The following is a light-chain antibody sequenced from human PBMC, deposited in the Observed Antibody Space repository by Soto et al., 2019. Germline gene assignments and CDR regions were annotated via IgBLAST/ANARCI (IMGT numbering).Light chain of an antibody. CDR3: SSYRTGGPFV. Sequence: QSALTQPASVSGSPGQSITISCTGTSSDIGGYNYVSWYQQHPGKAPKLMIYDVSNRPSGVSNRFSGSKSGNTASLTISGLQAEDEADYYCSSYRTGGPFVFGTGTKVTVL. V-gene: IGLV2-14*03. J-gene: IGLJ1*01. CDR2: DVS. CDR1: SSDIGGYNY.